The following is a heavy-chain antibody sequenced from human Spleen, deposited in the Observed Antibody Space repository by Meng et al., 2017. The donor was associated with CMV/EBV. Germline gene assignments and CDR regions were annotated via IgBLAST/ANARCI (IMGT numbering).Heavy chain of an antibody. CDR1: TFTGYY. V-gene: IGHV1-2*06. Sequence: TFTGYYMHWVRQAPGQGLEWMGRINPNSGGTNYAQKFQGRVTMTRDTSISTAYMELSRLRSDDTAVYYCARDLGPVSYGSGSYYNGDYWGQGTLVTVSS. D-gene: IGHD3-10*01. J-gene: IGHJ4*02. CDR3: ARDLGPVSYGSGSYYNGDY. CDR2: INPNSGGT.